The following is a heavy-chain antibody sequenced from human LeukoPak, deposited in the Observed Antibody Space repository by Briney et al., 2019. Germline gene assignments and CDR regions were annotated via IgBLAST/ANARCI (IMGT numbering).Heavy chain of an antibody. CDR1: GYTFTGYY. CDR2: INPNSGGT. Sequence: ASVKVSYKASGYTFTGYYMHWVRQAPGQGLEWMGWINPNSGGTNYAQKFQGWVTMTRDTSISTAYMELSRLRSDDTAVYYCARGGTLSGSYRLFDYWGQGTLVTVSS. V-gene: IGHV1-2*04. D-gene: IGHD1-26*01. J-gene: IGHJ4*02. CDR3: ARGGTLSGSYRLFDY.